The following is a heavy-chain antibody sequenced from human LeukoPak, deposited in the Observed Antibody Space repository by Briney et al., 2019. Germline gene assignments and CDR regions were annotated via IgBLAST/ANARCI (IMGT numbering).Heavy chain of an antibody. V-gene: IGHV3-30*02. J-gene: IGHJ5*02. CDR3: ARSESSSWYWFDP. D-gene: IGHD6-13*01. Sequence: GGSLRLSCAASGFTFSSYGMHWVRQAPGKGLEWVAFIRYDGSNKYYADSVKGRFTISRDNAKNSLYLQMNSLRAEDTAVYYCARSESSSWYWFDPWGQGTLVTVSS. CDR2: IRYDGSNK. CDR1: GFTFSSYG.